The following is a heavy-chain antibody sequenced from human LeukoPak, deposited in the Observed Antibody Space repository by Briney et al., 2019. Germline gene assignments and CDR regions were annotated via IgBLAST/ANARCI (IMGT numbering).Heavy chain of an antibody. D-gene: IGHD2-21*02. Sequence: GGSLRLSCVGSGFTFSTSWMHWVRQAPGEGPEYVAYINQDGSETNYVDSVKGRFTISRDNTRNSLFLQMYSLRDEDTAIYYCARWAGRCGGDCQSEDPWGLGTLVIVSS. CDR3: ARWAGRCGGDCQSEDP. V-gene: IGHV3-7*01. CDR2: INQDGSET. CDR1: GFTFSTSW. J-gene: IGHJ5*02.